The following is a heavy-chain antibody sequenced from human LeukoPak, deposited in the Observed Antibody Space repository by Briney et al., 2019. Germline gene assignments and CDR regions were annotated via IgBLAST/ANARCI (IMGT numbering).Heavy chain of an antibody. CDR2: IYYSGRT. CDR1: GGSISSYY. D-gene: IGHD5-24*01. CDR3: ARDTGRDGIDY. J-gene: IGHJ4*02. V-gene: IGHV4-59*01. Sequence: PSETLSLTCTVSGGSISSYYWSWIRQPPGKGLEWIGYIYYSGRTNYNPSLKSRATISVDTSKNQFSLKLSSVTAADTAVYYCARDTGRDGIDYWGQGTLVTVSS.